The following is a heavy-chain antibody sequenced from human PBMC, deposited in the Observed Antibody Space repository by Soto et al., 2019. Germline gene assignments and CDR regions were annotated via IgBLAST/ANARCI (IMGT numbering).Heavy chain of an antibody. D-gene: IGHD3-16*02. V-gene: IGHV4-39*01. CDR3: ARHIRFDHVWGSYRPDTYYFEY. J-gene: IGHJ4*02. CDR1: GGSISSSSYY. Sequence: SETLSLTCTVSGGSISSSSYYWGWIRQPPGKGLEWIGSIYYSGSTYYNPSLKSRVTISVDTSKNQFSLKLSSVTAADTAVYYCARHIRFDHVWGSYRPDTYYFEYWGQGTLVTVSS. CDR2: IYYSGST.